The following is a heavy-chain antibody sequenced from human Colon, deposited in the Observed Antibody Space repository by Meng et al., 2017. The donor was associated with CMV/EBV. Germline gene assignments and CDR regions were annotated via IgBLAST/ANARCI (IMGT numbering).Heavy chain of an antibody. CDR2: IYYNGRT. CDR1: SDSVRTSNYY. Sequence: GSLRLSCSVSSDSVRTSNYYWAWIRQAPGKRLEWIGNIYYNGRTNYNPSLKSRVTISMDTSKNHFSLRLSSVTAADTAIYYCAREGAGTYNHYYFGMDVWGQGTTVTVSS. J-gene: IGHJ6*02. CDR3: AREGAGTYNHYYFGMDV. V-gene: IGHV4-39*07. D-gene: IGHD1-14*01.